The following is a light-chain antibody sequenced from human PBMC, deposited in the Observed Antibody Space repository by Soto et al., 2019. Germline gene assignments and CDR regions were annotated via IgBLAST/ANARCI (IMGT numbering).Light chain of an antibody. J-gene: IGKJ1*01. CDR2: GAS. V-gene: IGKV3-20*01. CDR3: QQYSSSRT. CDR1: QSVSSNY. Sequence: EIVLTQSPATLSLSPGETATLSCRASQSVSSNYVAWFHQKPGQAPRLLIYGASSRATGVPDRFSGSGSGTDFTLTISRLEPEDFAVYYCQQYSSSRTFGQGTMVDI.